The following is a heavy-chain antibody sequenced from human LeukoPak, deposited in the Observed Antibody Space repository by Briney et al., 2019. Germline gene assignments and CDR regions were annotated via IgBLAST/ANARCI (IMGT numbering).Heavy chain of an antibody. V-gene: IGHV3-23*01. CDR1: GLSFSSFA. Sequence: PGGSLRLSCAASGLSFSSFAMSWVRQGPARGLKWVSSIRSNGETFYADSVKGRFTLFRDSSRNTVYFQLNNLRVEDTAIYYCARASWVSSTDAVRWGQGTLVTVSS. CDR3: ARASWVSSTDAVR. D-gene: IGHD3-16*01. J-gene: IGHJ4*02. CDR2: IRSNGET.